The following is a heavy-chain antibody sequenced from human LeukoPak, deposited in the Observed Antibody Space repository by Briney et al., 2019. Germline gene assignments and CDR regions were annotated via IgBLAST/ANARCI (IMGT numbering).Heavy chain of an antibody. V-gene: IGHV1-69*06. J-gene: IGHJ5*02. CDR1: GGTFSSYD. CDR2: IMPISGTA. D-gene: IGHD3-22*01. CDR3: ARDLVGGYYDSSGYYSWAS. Sequence: SVKVSCKASGGTFSSYDISWVRQAPGQGLEWMGGIMPISGTANYAQKFQGRVTITADKPTNTAYMELRSLRSDDTAVYYCARDLVGGYYDSSGYYSWASWGQGTLVTVSS.